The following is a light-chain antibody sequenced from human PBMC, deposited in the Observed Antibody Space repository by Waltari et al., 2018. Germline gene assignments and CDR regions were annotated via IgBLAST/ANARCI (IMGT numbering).Light chain of an antibody. Sequence: DIVMTQSPLSLAVTPGEPASISCKSSQSLSHVSGYKYLDWYVQTPGQSPQLLIYLGSNRASGVPDRFSGSGSGTDFTLKISRVEAEDVGVYYCMQALQTPRTFGQGTKVEI. V-gene: IGKV2-28*01. CDR2: LGS. CDR3: MQALQTPRT. J-gene: IGKJ1*01. CDR1: QSLSHVSGYKY.